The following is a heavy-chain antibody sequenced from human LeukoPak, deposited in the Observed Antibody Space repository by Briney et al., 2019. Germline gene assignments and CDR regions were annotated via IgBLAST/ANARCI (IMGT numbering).Heavy chain of an antibody. Sequence: PGGSLRLSCAATGFPFSDRYMSWIRQAPGKGLEWVSAFSGSGGDTYYADSVKGRFTISRDNSKNTLYLQMNSLRAEDTAVYYCAKSGYNRFDYWGQGTLVTVSS. J-gene: IGHJ4*02. CDR3: AKSGYNRFDY. V-gene: IGHV3-23*01. D-gene: IGHD5-24*01. CDR1: GFPFSDRY. CDR2: FSGSGGDT.